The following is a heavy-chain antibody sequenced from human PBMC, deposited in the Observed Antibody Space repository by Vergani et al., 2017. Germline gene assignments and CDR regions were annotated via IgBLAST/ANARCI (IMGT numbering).Heavy chain of an antibody. CDR1: GYSFTSYG. V-gene: IGHV5-51*01. D-gene: IGHD3-10*01. CDR2: IYPGDTVT. J-gene: IGHJ4*02. CDR3: AGRAYGSGSNDFDY. Sequence: EVQLVQAGAEVKKPGESLKISGKGSGYSFTSYGIGGVRQIPGNGLEGMGIIYPGDTVTKYSPSLQGQVTISDDKSNSTDYLQWSSLKAADTAMYYCAGRAYGSGSNDFDYWGQGTLVTVSS.